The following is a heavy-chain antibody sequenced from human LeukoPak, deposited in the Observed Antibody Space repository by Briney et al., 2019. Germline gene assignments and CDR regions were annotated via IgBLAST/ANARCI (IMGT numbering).Heavy chain of an antibody. D-gene: IGHD3-3*01. CDR1: SYSISSGYY. CDR3: ARVPHGETIFGVVLYWFDP. J-gene: IGHJ5*02. V-gene: IGHV4-38-2*02. CDR2: IYHSGSA. Sequence: SETLSLTRTVSSYSISSGYYWGWIRQPPGKGLEWIGSIYHSGSAYYNPSLKSRVTISIDTSKNQFSLKLNSVTTADTAVYYCARVPHGETIFGVVLYWFDPWGQGTLVTVSS.